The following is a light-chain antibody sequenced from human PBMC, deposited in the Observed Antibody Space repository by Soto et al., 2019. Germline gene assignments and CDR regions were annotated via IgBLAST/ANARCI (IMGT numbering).Light chain of an antibody. V-gene: IGKV1-12*01. CDR1: QDVDSW. CDR3: QQGSSFPWT. Sequence: IQMTQSPSSVSASVGDRVTITCRASQDVDSWLAWYQQKPGKAPKLLIYAASNLQSGVPSRFTGSGSGTDFTVTISSLQHEHFATYYCQQGSSFPWTFGQGTKADIK. J-gene: IGKJ1*01. CDR2: AAS.